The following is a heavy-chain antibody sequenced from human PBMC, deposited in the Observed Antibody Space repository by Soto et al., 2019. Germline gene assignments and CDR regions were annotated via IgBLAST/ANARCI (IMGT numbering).Heavy chain of an antibody. CDR2: ISYDGSNK. CDR1: GFTFSSYG. Sequence: QPGGSLRLSCAASGFTFSSYGMHWVRQAPGKGLEWVAVISYDGSNKYYADSVKGRFTISRDNSKNTLYLQMNSLRAEDTAVYYCAKDRSHSSGYPTWFDPWGQGTLVTVSA. J-gene: IGHJ5*02. CDR3: AKDRSHSSGYPTWFDP. V-gene: IGHV3-30*18. D-gene: IGHD3-22*01.